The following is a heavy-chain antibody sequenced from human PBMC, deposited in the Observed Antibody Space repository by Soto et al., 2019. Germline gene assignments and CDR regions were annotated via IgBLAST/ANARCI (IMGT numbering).Heavy chain of an antibody. V-gene: IGHV3-23*01. CDR3: AKTATSRYDYYMDV. Sequence: EVQLLESGGGLVQPGGSLRLSCAASGFTFSSYAMSWVRQAPGKVLEWVSAISGSGGRTYYPDSVKRRFTISRDNSKNTLYLQVNSLRAEDTAVYYCAKTATSRYDYYMDVWGKGTTFTVSS. CDR2: ISGSGGRT. CDR1: GFTFSSYA. J-gene: IGHJ6*03. D-gene: IGHD5-12*01.